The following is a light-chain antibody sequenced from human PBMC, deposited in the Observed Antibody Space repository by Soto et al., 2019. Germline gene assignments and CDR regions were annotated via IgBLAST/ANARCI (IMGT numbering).Light chain of an antibody. CDR2: GAS. CDR1: QGVSGN. Sequence: EIVMTQSPATLSVSPGERATLSCRASQGVSGNLAWYQQKLGQAPRLLIYGASTRATGVPARFSGSGSGTEFTFTISSLQSEDFAVYYCQQYNNWPPTVGQGTRLEI. V-gene: IGKV3-15*01. J-gene: IGKJ5*01. CDR3: QQYNNWPPT.